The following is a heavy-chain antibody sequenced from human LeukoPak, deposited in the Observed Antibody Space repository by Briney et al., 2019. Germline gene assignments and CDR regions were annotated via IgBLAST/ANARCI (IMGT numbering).Heavy chain of an antibody. Sequence: ASVKVSCKASGYTFTGYYMHWVRQAPGQGLEWMGWINPNSGGTNYAQKFQGRVTMTRDTSISTAYMGLSRLRSDDTAVYYCAREGGGGYYYDSSGYPFDYWGQGTLVTVSS. CDR2: INPNSGGT. D-gene: IGHD3-22*01. J-gene: IGHJ4*02. V-gene: IGHV1-2*02. CDR3: AREGGGGYYYDSSGYPFDY. CDR1: GYTFTGYY.